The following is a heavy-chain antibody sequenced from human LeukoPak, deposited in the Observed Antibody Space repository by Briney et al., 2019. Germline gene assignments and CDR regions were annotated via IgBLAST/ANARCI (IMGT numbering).Heavy chain of an antibody. CDR3: AKDSVSMVATLGLNEDI. D-gene: IGHD5-12*01. Sequence: AGGSLRLSCAASGFTFSSYAMSWVRQAPGMGLEWVSAISGSGGSTYYADSVKGRFTISRDNSKNTLYLQMNSLRAEDTAVYYCAKDSVSMVATLGLNEDIWGQGTMVTVSS. J-gene: IGHJ3*02. CDR1: GFTFSSYA. CDR2: ISGSGGST. V-gene: IGHV3-23*01.